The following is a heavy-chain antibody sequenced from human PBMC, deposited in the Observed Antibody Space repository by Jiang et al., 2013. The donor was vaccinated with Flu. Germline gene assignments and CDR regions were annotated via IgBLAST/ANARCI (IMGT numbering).Heavy chain of an antibody. CDR1: GYSFTNSA. CDR2: STPTLGTP. D-gene: IGHD3-10*01. V-gene: IGHV7-4-1*02. Sequence: CKASGYSFTNSAMNWVRQALDKGLSGWDGSTPTLGTPTYAQGFTGRFVFSLDTSVSTAYLQISSLKAEDTAVYYCAREYYYGSGSPAGLNKGYYYYYGMDVWGQGTTVTVSS. CDR3: AREYYYGSGSPAGLNKGYYYYYGMDV. J-gene: IGHJ6*02.